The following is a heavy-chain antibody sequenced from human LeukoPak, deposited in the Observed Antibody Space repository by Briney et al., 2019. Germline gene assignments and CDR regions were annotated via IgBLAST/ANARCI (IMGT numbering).Heavy chain of an antibody. J-gene: IGHJ4*02. V-gene: IGHV3-15*01. D-gene: IGHD1-26*01. Sequence: PSGTLSLTCAVSGDSITSRHWWSWVRQAPGKGLEWVGRIKSKTDGGTTDYAAPVKGRFTISRDDSKNTLYLQMNSLKTEDTAVYYCTTSGWEVDYWGQGTLVTVSS. CDR2: IKSKTDGGTT. CDR1: GDSITSRHW. CDR3: TTSGWEVDY.